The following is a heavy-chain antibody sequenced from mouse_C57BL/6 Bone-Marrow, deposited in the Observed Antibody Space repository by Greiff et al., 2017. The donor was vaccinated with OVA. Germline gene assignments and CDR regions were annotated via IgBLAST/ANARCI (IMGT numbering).Heavy chain of an antibody. CDR1: GFNIKDDY. D-gene: IGHD2-5*01. Sequence: VQLQQSGAELVRPGASVKLSCTASGFNIKDDYMHWVKQRPEQGLEWIGWIDPENGDTEYASKFQGKATITADTSSNTAYLQLSSLTSEDTAVYYCTIYSNFLYYYAMDYWGQGTSVTVSS. CDR3: TIYSNFLYYYAMDY. J-gene: IGHJ4*01. CDR2: IDPENGDT. V-gene: IGHV14-4*01.